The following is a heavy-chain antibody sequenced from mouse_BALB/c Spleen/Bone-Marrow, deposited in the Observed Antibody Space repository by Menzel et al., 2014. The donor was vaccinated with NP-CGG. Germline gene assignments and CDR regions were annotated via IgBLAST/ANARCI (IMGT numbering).Heavy chain of an antibody. CDR1: GFTFSSYA. CDR2: ISSGGST. Sequence: EVQLVESGGGLVKPGGSLKLSCAASGFTFSSYAMSWVRQTPEKRLEWVASISSGGSTYYPDSVKGRFTISRDNVRNILYLQMSSLRAEDTAMYYCARVTGTFYYGRSYWYFDVWGAGTTGTVSS. V-gene: IGHV5-6-5*01. CDR3: ARVTGTFYYGRSYWYFDV. D-gene: IGHD1-1*01. J-gene: IGHJ1*01.